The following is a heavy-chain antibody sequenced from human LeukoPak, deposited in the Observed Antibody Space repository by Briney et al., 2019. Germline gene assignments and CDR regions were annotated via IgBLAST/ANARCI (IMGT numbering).Heavy chain of an antibody. D-gene: IGHD1-26*01. V-gene: IGHV3-64D*06. Sequence: GGSLRLSCSASGFTFSSYAMHWVRQAPGKGLDYVSAISSNGGSTYYADSVKGRFTISRDNSKNTLYLQMSSLRAEDTAVYYCVKGQPGPMGAVTYYYGMDVWGQGTTVTVSS. CDR3: VKGQPGPMGAVTYYYGMDV. CDR1: GFTFSSYA. J-gene: IGHJ6*02. CDR2: ISSNGGST.